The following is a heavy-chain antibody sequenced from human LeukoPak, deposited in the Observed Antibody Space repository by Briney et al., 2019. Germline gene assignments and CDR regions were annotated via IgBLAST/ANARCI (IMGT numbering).Heavy chain of an antibody. V-gene: IGHV4-39*01. J-gene: IGHJ6*03. CDR3: ARRLSYYYYTDV. CDR1: GGSISSGTYY. D-gene: IGHD3-16*01. Sequence: PSETLSLTCTVSGGSISSGTYYWGWIRQPPGKGLEWIGSIYYSGSTYYNPSLKSRVTISVDTSKNQFSLKLSSVTAADTALYYCARRLSYYYYTDVWGKGTTVTVSS. CDR2: IYYSGST.